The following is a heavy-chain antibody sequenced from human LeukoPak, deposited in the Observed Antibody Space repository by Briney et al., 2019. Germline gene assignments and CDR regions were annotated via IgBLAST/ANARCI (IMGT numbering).Heavy chain of an antibody. V-gene: IGHV1-69*04. D-gene: IGHD6-13*01. CDR2: IIPILGIA. CDR1: GGTFSSYA. J-gene: IGHJ6*02. Sequence: ASVKVSCKASGGTFSSYAVSWVRQAPGQGLEWMGRIIPILGIANYAQKFQGRVTITADKSTSTAYMELSSLRSEDTAVYYCARDLRAAPQYYYYYYGMDVWGQGTTVTVSS. CDR3: ARDLRAAPQYYYYYYGMDV.